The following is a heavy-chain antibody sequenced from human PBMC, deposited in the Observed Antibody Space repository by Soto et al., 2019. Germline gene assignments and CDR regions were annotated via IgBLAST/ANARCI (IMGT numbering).Heavy chain of an antibody. CDR1: GFTFSNYG. V-gene: IGHV3-30*03. CDR2: IDYNEINQ. Sequence: RLSCVAPGFTFSNYGMHWVRQAPGKGLEWVAGIDYNEINQYYIDSVKGRFTISRDNSKNTLYLQMNSLRAEDTAVYYCARDKVGHCSSTSCYTNGMDVWRQGTTVTVSS. CDR3: ARDKVGHCSSTSCYTNGMDV. J-gene: IGHJ6*02. D-gene: IGHD2-2*02.